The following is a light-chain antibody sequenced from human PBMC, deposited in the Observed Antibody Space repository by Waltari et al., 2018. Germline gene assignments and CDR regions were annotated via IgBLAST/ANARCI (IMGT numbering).Light chain of an antibody. CDR1: SPNIGAGYD. Sequence: QSVLTQPPSVSGAPGQRVTISCIGYSPNIGAGYDVQWYQQLPVTAPKLRISGDTSRPAGVPERFSASKSGTSVSLAIPGLQPEDEANYYCQSYDTNLRDWVFGGGTKLTVL. CDR2: GDT. V-gene: IGLV1-40*01. CDR3: QSYDTNLRDWV. J-gene: IGLJ3*02.